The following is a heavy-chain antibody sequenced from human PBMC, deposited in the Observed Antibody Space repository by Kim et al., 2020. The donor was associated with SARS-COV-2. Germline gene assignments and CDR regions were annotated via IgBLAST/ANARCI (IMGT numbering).Heavy chain of an antibody. CDR1: GFTFGAYA. V-gene: IGHV3-30*04. D-gene: IGHD3-16*01. CDR3: AREIITAHGGV. Sequence: GGSLRLSCAASGFTFGAYAMNWVRQAPGKGLEWVAVIAFDGRKTYYAESAKGRFTISRDNSRNTVYLQMSSLRIEDTAVYFCAREIITAHGGVWGQGTL. J-gene: IGHJ4*02. CDR2: IAFDGRKT.